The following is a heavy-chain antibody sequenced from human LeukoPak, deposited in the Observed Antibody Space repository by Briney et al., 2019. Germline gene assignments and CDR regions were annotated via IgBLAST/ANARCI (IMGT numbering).Heavy chain of an antibody. CDR3: ARAYSSSWYGLFGSFDP. J-gene: IGHJ5*02. D-gene: IGHD6-13*01. Sequence: SETLSLTCTVSGGSLSRYYWSWIRHPPGRGLEWIGYIYYSGSTNYNPSLKSRVTISVDTSKNQFSLKLSSVTAADTAVYYCARAYSSSWYGLFGSFDPWGQGTLVTVSS. CDR2: IYYSGST. CDR1: GGSLSRYY. V-gene: IGHV4-59*08.